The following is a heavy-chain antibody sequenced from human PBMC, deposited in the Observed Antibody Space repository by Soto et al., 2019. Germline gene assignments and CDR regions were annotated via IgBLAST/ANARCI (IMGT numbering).Heavy chain of an antibody. D-gene: IGHD5-12*01. V-gene: IGHV3-23*01. J-gene: IGHJ5*02. Sequence: EVQLLESGGGLVQPGGSLRLSCAASGFTFSSYAMSWVRQAPGKGLEWVSAISGSGGSTYCADSVKGRFTISRDDSKNTLYLQMNSLRAEDTAVYYCAKDRGWLGSDNWFDPWGQGTLVTVSS. CDR2: ISGSGGST. CDR1: GFTFSSYA. CDR3: AKDRGWLGSDNWFDP.